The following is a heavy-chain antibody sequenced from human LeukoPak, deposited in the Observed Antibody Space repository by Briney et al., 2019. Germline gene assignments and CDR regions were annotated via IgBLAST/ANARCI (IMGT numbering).Heavy chain of an antibody. CDR3: ARYDFWSGYRFDY. J-gene: IGHJ4*02. CDR1: GFTFSSYS. D-gene: IGHD3-3*01. V-gene: IGHV3-53*01. CDR2: IYSGGST. Sequence: PGGSLRLSCAASGFTFSSYSMNWVRQAPGKGLEWVSVIYSGGSTNYADSVKGRFTISRDNSKNTLYLQMNSLRAEDTAVYYCARYDFWSGYRFDYWGQGTLVTVSS.